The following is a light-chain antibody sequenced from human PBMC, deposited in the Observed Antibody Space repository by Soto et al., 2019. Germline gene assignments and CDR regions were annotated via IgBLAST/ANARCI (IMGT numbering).Light chain of an antibody. CDR3: QQLNSYPLT. Sequence: DIQMTQSPSSLSASVGDRVTITCQASQDISNYLNWYQQKPGKAPKLLIYDASNLETGVPSRFSGSGSGTDFTFTISSLQPEDFATYYCQQLNSYPLTFGGGPKVDIK. J-gene: IGKJ4*01. CDR2: DAS. CDR1: QDISNY. V-gene: IGKV1-33*01.